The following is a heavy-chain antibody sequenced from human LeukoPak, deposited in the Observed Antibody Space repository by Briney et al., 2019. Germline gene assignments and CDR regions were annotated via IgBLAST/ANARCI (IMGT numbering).Heavy chain of an antibody. D-gene: IGHD5-18*01. CDR3: ARHGDTGYRNFDY. CDR2: IYYSGST. CDR1: GGSISSGGYY. V-gene: IGHV4-31*03. J-gene: IGHJ4*02. Sequence: RPSQTLSLTCTVSGGSISSGGYYWSWIRQHPGKGLEWIGYIYYSGSTNYNPSLKSRVTISVDTSKNQFSLKLSSVTAADTAVYYCARHGDTGYRNFDYWGQGTLVTVSS.